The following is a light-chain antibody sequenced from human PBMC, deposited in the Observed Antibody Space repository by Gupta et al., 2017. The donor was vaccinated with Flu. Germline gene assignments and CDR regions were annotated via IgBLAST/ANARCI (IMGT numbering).Light chain of an antibody. Sequence: EIVMTKSPATLSVSPGERATLSCRASHSVSSNLAWYQQKPGQAPRLLIYGASTRATGIPARFSGSGSGTEFTLTISSLQSEDFAVYYCQQDNNCPLTFGQGTKVEIK. CDR2: GAS. V-gene: IGKV3-15*01. J-gene: IGKJ1*01. CDR1: HSVSSN. CDR3: QQDNNCPLT.